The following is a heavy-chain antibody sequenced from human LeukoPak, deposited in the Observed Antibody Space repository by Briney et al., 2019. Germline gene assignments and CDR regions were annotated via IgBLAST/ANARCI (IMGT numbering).Heavy chain of an antibody. V-gene: IGHV3-30*03. J-gene: IGHJ4*02. Sequence: PGRPLRLSCAASGFTFSSYGTHWVRQAPGKGLEWVAVISYDGSNKYYADSVKGRFTISRDNSKNTLYLQMNSLRAEDTAVYYCARTFWSGYWGFDYWGQGTLVTVSS. D-gene: IGHD3-3*01. CDR2: ISYDGSNK. CDR1: GFTFSSYG. CDR3: ARTFWSGYWGFDY.